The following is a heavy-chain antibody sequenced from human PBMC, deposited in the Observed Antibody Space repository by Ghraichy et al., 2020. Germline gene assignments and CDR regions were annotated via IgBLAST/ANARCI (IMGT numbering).Heavy chain of an antibody. J-gene: IGHJ4*02. Sequence: GESLNISCAASGFTLSSWNMNWVRQAPGKGLEWVSYISSSIGTIHYADSVKGRFTASRDNGKNSLYLQMNSLRDEDTAVYYCAAAFDYWGQGTLVTVSS. V-gene: IGHV3-48*02. CDR2: ISSSIGTI. D-gene: IGHD6-13*01. CDR3: AAAFDY. CDR1: GFTLSSWN.